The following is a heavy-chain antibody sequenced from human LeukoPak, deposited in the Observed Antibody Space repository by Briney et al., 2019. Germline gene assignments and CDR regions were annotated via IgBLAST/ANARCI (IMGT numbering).Heavy chain of an antibody. V-gene: IGHV1-69*01. CDR2: IIPIFGTA. CDR3: ARGLDSSGWYGRRAFDI. Sequence: GASVKVSCKASGGTFSSYAISWVRQAPGQGLEWMGGIIPIFGTASYAQKFQGRVTITADESTSTAYMELSSLRSEDTAVYYCARGLDSSGWYGRRAFDIWGQGTMVTVSS. J-gene: IGHJ3*02. D-gene: IGHD6-19*01. CDR1: GGTFSSYA.